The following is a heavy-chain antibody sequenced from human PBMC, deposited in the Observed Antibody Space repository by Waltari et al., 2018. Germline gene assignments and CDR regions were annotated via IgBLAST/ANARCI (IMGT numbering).Heavy chain of an antibody. V-gene: IGHV1-46*03. CDR2: LNPIGGTT. D-gene: IGHD3-10*01. CDR3: ARQSDDMTMVLVLPRKGSFDV. Sequence: QVQLVQSGAELKKPGASVKLSCKASGDTFTNYYIHWVRQAPGQGLEWMGLLNPIGGTTTYSPEFQGRVSMTSDTSTSTVYMELSSLTSEDTAVYYCARQSDDMTMVLVLPRKGSFDVWGQGTMVTVSS. CDR1: GDTFTNYY. J-gene: IGHJ3*01.